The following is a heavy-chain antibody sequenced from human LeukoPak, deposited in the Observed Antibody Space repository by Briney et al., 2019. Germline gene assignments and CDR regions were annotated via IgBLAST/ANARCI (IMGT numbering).Heavy chain of an antibody. D-gene: IGHD3-22*01. CDR2: YQPINCDT. CDR1: WIHFNSYW. V-gene: IGHV5-51*01. CDR3: ARHQYYYDSSGNYGWFDS. J-gene: IGHJ5*01. Sequence: GGSLETSLNGSWIHFNSYWIALGRPMPGKGLEWMVIYQPINCDTKYSPSFEGQVTISADKSSSTAYLQWNSLKASDTAMYYCARHQYYYDSSGNYGWFDSWGQGTLVTVSS.